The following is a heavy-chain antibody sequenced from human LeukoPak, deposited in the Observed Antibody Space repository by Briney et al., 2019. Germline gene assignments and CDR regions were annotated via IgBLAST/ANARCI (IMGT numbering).Heavy chain of an antibody. CDR1: GGTFSSYA. D-gene: IGHD6-13*01. J-gene: IGHJ5*02. CDR3: ARAYSSSWSNWFDP. Sequence: GAPVKVSCKASGGTFSSYAISWVRQAPGQGLEWMGRIIPILGIANYAQKFQGRVTITADKSTSTAYMELSSLRSEDTAVYYCARAYSSSWSNWFDPWGQGTLVTVSS. CDR2: IIPILGIA. V-gene: IGHV1-69*04.